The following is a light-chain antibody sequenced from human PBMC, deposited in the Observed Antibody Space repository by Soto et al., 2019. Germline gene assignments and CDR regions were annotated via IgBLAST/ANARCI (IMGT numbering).Light chain of an antibody. V-gene: IGKV3-15*01. CDR3: QQYTDWPTT. J-gene: IGKJ1*01. CDR2: GAS. Sequence: EIVMRQSPATLSVSPGQRATLSCRASQSVRTTVAWYHQRPGQAPRLLIYGASTRATGGPDRFSGDGSGTDFTLTVTSLQSEDFGIYYCQQYTDWPTTFGQGTKVDIK. CDR1: QSVRTT.